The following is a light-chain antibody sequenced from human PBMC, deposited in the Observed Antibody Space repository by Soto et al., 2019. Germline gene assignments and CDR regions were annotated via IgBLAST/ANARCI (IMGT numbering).Light chain of an antibody. CDR3: SSYAGSNNFV. CDR2: EVS. Sequence: QSALTQPPSASGSPGQSVTISCTGTSSDVGGYNYVSWYQQHPGKAPKLMIYEVSERPLGVPDRFSGSKSSNTASLTVSGLQAEDEADYYCSSYAGSNNFVFGTGTKVTVL. V-gene: IGLV2-8*01. CDR1: SSDVGGYNY. J-gene: IGLJ1*01.